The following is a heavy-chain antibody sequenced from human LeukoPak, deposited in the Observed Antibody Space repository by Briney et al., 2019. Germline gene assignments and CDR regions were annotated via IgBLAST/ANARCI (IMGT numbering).Heavy chain of an antibody. CDR3: AREDYGDYDWFDP. D-gene: IGHD4-17*01. Sequence: GGSLRLSCAASGFTFSSYSMNWVRQAPGKGLEWVSYISDSSATIYYADSVKGRFTISRDNAKNSLYLQMNSLRDEDTAVYYCAREDYGDYDWFDPWGQGTLVTVSS. CDR1: GFTFSSYS. CDR2: ISDSSATI. J-gene: IGHJ5*02. V-gene: IGHV3-48*02.